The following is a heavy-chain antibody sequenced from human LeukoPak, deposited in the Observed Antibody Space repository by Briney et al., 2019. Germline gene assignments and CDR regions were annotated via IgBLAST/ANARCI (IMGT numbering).Heavy chain of an antibody. CDR1: GITFDDYA. J-gene: IGHJ6*02. Sequence: TGGSLRLSCAASGITFDDYAMHWVRQAPGKGLEWVSGINWNSGSIGYADSVKGRFTISRDNAKNSLYLQMNSLRVEDTALYYCAKGIDIDFYYYGMDVWGQGTTVTVSS. D-gene: IGHD2-15*01. CDR3: AKGIDIDFYYYGMDV. CDR2: INWNSGSI. V-gene: IGHV3-9*01.